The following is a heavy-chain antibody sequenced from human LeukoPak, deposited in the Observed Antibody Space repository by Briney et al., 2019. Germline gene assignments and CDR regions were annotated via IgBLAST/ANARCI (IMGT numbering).Heavy chain of an antibody. Sequence: GGSLRLSCAASGFTFSSYGMHWVRQAPGKGLEWVANIEQDGSEKYYVDSVKGRFTISRDNAKNSLSLQMNSLRAEDTAVYYCARASAATHFAMDVWGQGTTVTVSS. CDR1: GFTFSSYG. CDR3: ARASAATHFAMDV. V-gene: IGHV3-7*05. J-gene: IGHJ6*02. CDR2: IEQDGSEK. D-gene: IGHD6-13*01.